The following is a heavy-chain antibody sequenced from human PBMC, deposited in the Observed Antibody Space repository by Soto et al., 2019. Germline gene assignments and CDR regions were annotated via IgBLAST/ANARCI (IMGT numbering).Heavy chain of an antibody. Sequence: PGGYLRLSCVAFGFNFEDYAMHWIRQAPGKGLEWVSGINWNSGSTGYADSVKGRFTISRDNANNSRHLEMSSLKTEDTALYYSARGRGGPTLVSNWFGSRGRGPLV. J-gene: IGHJ5*01. V-gene: IGHV3-9*01. D-gene: IGHD2-8*02. CDR1: GFNFEDYA. CDR3: ARGRGGPTLVSNWFGS. CDR2: INWNSGST.